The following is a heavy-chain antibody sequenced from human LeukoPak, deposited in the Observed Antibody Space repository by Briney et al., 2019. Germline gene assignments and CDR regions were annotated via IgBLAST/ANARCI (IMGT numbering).Heavy chain of an antibody. CDR2: IYPGDSDT. CDR1: GYSFTSYW. Sequence: PGESLNISCKGSGYSFTSYWIGWVRQLPGKGLEWMGIIYPGDSDTRYSPSFLGQVTISADKSISTAYLQWSSLKASDTAMYYCARRHSSSYYYDSSGYYFAFDIWGQGTMVTVSS. V-gene: IGHV5-51*03. D-gene: IGHD3-22*01. CDR3: ARRHSSSYYYDSSGYYFAFDI. J-gene: IGHJ3*02.